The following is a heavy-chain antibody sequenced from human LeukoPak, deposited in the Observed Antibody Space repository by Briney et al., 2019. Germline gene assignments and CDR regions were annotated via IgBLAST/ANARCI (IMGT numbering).Heavy chain of an antibody. J-gene: IGHJ4*02. V-gene: IGHV3-30-3*01. CDR2: ISYDGSNK. D-gene: IGHD3-10*01. CDR3: ARAPYYYGSGTDY. CDR1: GVTFSSYA. Sequence: GGSLRLSCAASGVTFSSYAMHWVRQAPGKGLEWVAVISYDGSNKYYADSVKGRFTISRDNSKNTLYLQMNSLRAEDTAVYYCARAPYYYGSGTDYWGQGTLVTVSS.